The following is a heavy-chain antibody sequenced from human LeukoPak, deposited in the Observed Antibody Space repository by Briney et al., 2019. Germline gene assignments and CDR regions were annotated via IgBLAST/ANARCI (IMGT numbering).Heavy chain of an antibody. Sequence: SETLSLTYAVYGGSFSGYYWSWIRQPPGKGLEWIGEINHSGSTNYNPSLKSRVTISVDTSKNQFSLKLSSVTAADTAVYYCASRAAAPFDYWGQGTLVTVSS. CDR1: GGSFSGYY. V-gene: IGHV4-34*01. D-gene: IGHD6-13*01. J-gene: IGHJ4*02. CDR3: ASRAAAPFDY. CDR2: INHSGST.